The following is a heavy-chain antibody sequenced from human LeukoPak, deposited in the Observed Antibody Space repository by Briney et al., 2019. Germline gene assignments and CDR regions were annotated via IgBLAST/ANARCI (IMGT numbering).Heavy chain of an antibody. CDR1: GFTFSSYW. V-gene: IGHV3-7*01. Sequence: GGSLRLSCAASGFTFSSYWMSWVRQAPGKGLEWVANIKQDGSEKYYVDSVKGRFTISRDNAKNSLYLQMNSLRAEDTAVYYCVPTALGYSSSAEGSDYWGQGTLVTVSS. J-gene: IGHJ4*02. D-gene: IGHD6-6*01. CDR2: IKQDGSEK. CDR3: VPTALGYSSSAEGSDY.